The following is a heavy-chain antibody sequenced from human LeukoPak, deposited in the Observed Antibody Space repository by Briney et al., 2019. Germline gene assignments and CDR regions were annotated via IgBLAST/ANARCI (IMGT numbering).Heavy chain of an antibody. CDR3: AXAGPKTGTYDY. D-gene: IGHD1/OR15-1a*01. V-gene: IGHV3-13*01. CDR1: GFTFSSYD. CDR2: IGTAGDT. J-gene: IGHJ4*02. Sequence: PGGSLRLSCAASGFTFSSYDMHWVRQATGKGLEWVSAIGTAGDTYYPGSVKGRFTISRENAKNSLYLQMNSLRAGDTAVYYCAXAGPKTGTYDYWGQGTLVTVSS.